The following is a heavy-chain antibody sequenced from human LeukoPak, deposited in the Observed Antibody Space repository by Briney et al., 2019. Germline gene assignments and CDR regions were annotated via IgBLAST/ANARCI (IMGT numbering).Heavy chain of an antibody. CDR3: ARAPGDYGYYYYGMDV. CDR1: GFTFSSYD. J-gene: IGHJ6*02. CDR2: IGTAGDT. V-gene: IGHV3-13*01. D-gene: IGHD4-17*01. Sequence: GGSLRLSCAASGFTFSSYDMHWVRQATGKGLEWVSAIGTAGDTYYPGSVKGRFTISRENAKNSLYLQMNSLRAGDTAVYYCARAPGDYGYYYYGMDVWGQGTTVTVS.